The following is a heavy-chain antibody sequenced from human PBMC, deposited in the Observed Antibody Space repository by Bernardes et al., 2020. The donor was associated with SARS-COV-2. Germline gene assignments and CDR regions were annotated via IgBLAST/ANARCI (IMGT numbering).Heavy chain of an antibody. J-gene: IGHJ3*02. CDR3: ARPILCSATTCTGPLEI. CDR1: GGSLSNYY. CDR2: IDERGRT. V-gene: IGHV4-34*01. D-gene: IGHD2-2*01. Sequence: SETLSLTCAVYGGSLSNYYWTWVRQSPGKGLAWIGEIDERGRTKYHPSLKSRVIISVDTAKNQFSLKLSSVTTADAAIYYCARPILCSATTCTGPLEIWGQGTMVSVAS.